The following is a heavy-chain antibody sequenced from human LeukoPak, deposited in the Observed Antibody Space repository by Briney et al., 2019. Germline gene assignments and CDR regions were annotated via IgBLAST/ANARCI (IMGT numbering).Heavy chain of an antibody. CDR2: INPSRNT. D-gene: IGHD3-3*01. Sequence: SETLSLTCAVFGGSFSGYHWNWIRQPPGKGLEWIGQINPSRNTNYNPSLKSRVTISVDTSKKQFSLKLSSVTAADTAVYYCARRYDFWSGYPPPLDYWGQGTLVTVSS. J-gene: IGHJ4*02. CDR1: GGSFSGYH. CDR3: ARRYDFWSGYPPPLDY. V-gene: IGHV4-34*01.